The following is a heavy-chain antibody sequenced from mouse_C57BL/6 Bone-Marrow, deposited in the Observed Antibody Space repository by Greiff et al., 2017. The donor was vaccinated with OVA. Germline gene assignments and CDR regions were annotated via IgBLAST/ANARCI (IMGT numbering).Heavy chain of an antibody. CDR1: GYTFTSYW. CDR3: ARRATTVVAPFYAMDY. CDR2: IHPNSGST. V-gene: IGHV1-64*01. J-gene: IGHJ4*01. Sequence: QVQLQQSGAELVKPGASVKLSCKASGYTFTSYWMHWVKQRPGQGLEWIGMIHPNSGSTNYNEKFKSKATLTVDKSSSTAYMQLSSLTSEDSAVYYCARRATTVVAPFYAMDYWGQGTSVTVSS. D-gene: IGHD1-1*01.